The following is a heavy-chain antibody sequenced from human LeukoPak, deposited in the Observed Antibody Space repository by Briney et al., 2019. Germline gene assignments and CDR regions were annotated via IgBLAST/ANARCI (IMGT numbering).Heavy chain of an antibody. CDR3: ALGGNY. V-gene: IGHV3-9*01. Sequence: SGRSLRLSCAASGFTFDDYAMHWVRQAPGKGLEWVSGISWNSGSIGYADSVKGRFTISRDNAKNSLYLQMNSLGAEDTAVYYCALGGNYWGQGTLVTVSS. CDR1: GFTFDDYA. CDR2: ISWNSGSI. D-gene: IGHD1-26*01. J-gene: IGHJ4*02.